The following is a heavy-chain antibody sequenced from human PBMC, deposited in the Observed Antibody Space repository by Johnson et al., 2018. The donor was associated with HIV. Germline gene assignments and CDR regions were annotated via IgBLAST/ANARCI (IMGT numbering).Heavy chain of an antibody. D-gene: IGHD5-18*01. CDR2: IFTVGDV. CDR3: ARDGRDLVTRGSFDV. CDR1: GITVSSNY. Sequence: VQLVESGGGLVQPGGSLRLSCAASGITVSSNYMSWVRQAPGKGLEWVSVIFTVGDVYYADSVTGRFTVSSDNSKNFLYLQMNSLRPEDTAVYYCARDGRDLVTRGSFDVWGQGTVVTVSS. J-gene: IGHJ3*01. V-gene: IGHV3-66*02.